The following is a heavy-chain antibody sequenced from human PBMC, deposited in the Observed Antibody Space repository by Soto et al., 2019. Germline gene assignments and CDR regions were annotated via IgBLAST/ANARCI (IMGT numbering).Heavy chain of an antibody. D-gene: IGHD3-3*01. CDR2: IYYSGST. J-gene: IGHJ4*02. Sequence: PSETLSLTCTVSGGSISSYYWSWIRQPPGKGLEWIGYIYYSGSTNYNPSLKSRVTISVDTSRNQFSLKLSSVTAADTAVYYCARHDHEYYDLWSGYFAPFVYWGQGTLVTVSS. CDR1: GGSISSYY. CDR3: ARHDHEYYDLWSGYFAPFVY. V-gene: IGHV4-59*08.